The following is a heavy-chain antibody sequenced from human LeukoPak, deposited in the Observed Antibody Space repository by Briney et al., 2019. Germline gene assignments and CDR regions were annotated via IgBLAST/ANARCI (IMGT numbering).Heavy chain of an antibody. CDR3: ASAAKGGVVGATYYFEY. Sequence: SETLSLTCTVSGYSISSGYYWGWIRQPPGKGLEWIGSIYHSGSTYYNPSLKSRVTISVDTSRNQFSLKLSSVTAADTAVYYCASAAKGGVVGATYYFEYWGQGTLVTVSS. V-gene: IGHV4-38-2*02. J-gene: IGHJ4*02. CDR1: GYSISSGYY. D-gene: IGHD1-26*01. CDR2: IYHSGST.